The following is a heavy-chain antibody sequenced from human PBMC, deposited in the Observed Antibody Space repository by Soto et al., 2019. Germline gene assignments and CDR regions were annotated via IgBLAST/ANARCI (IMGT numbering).Heavy chain of an antibody. CDR2: INHSGST. CDR3: ARGRGRFLEWLLRYLDY. Sequence: PSETLSLTCAVYGGSFSGCDWSWIRQPPGKGLEWIGEINHSGSTNYNPSLKSRVTISVDTSKNQFSLKLSSVTAADTAVYYCARGRGRFLEWLLRYLDYWGEGTLVSVSS. CDR1: GGSFSGCD. V-gene: IGHV4-34*01. J-gene: IGHJ4*02. D-gene: IGHD3-3*01.